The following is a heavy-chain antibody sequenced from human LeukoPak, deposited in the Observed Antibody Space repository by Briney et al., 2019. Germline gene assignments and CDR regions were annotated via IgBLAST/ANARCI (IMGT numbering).Heavy chain of an antibody. Sequence: GGSLRLSCAASGFTFSSYAMSWVRQAPGKGLEWVAVIWYDGSNKYYADSVKGRFTISRDISKNTLYLQMNSLRADDTAVYYCARDGPRDYYYGMDVWGQGTTVTVSS. V-gene: IGHV3-33*08. CDR3: ARDGPRDYYYGMDV. CDR1: GFTFSSYA. CDR2: IWYDGSNK. J-gene: IGHJ6*02.